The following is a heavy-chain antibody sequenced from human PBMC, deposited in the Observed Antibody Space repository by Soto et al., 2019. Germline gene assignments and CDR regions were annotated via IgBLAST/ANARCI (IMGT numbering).Heavy chain of an antibody. CDR1: GDSIGGVGY. V-gene: IGHV4-4*02. CDR3: TKNSAYALDY. D-gene: IGHD5-12*01. J-gene: IGHJ4*02. Sequence: KTSETLSLTCTVSGDSIGGVGYWSWVRQPPGGGLEWIGELHHGGSTNYNPSLESRATFSVDISKNQFFLKLSSVTAADTAVYYCTKNSAYALDYWGQGTLVTVSS. CDR2: LHHGGST.